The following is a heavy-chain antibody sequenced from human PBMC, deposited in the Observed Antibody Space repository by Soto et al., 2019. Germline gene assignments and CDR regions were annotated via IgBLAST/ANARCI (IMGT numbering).Heavy chain of an antibody. CDR3: ARSPRQGDLFDY. J-gene: IGHJ4*02. Sequence: EVQLVASGGGLVQPGGSLRLSCAASGFTFSSYWMSWVRQAPGKGLEWVANIKQDGSEKYYVDSVKGRFNSSRDNAKNSLCLQMDGLRAEDTAVYYCARSPRQGDLFDYGGQGTLVNVSS. CDR1: GFTFSSYW. D-gene: IGHD2-21*02. CDR2: IKQDGSEK. V-gene: IGHV3-7*01.